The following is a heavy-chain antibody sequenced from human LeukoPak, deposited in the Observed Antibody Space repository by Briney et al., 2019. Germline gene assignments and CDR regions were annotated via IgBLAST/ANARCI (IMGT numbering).Heavy chain of an antibody. V-gene: IGHV5-51*01. D-gene: IGHD3-22*01. J-gene: IGHJ4*02. CDR3: ASSYYYDSSGYLPPFDY. CDR2: IYPGDSDT. Sequence: GESLKISCKGSGYSFTSYWIGWVRQVPGKGLEWMGIIYPGDSDTRYSPSFQGQVTISADKSISTAYLQWSSLKASDTAMYYCASSYYYDSSGYLPPFDYWGQGTLVTVSS. CDR1: GYSFTSYW.